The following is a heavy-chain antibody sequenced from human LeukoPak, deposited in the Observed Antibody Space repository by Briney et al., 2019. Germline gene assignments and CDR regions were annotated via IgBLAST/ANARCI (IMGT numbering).Heavy chain of an antibody. Sequence: SETLSLTCAVYGGSFSGYYWSWIRQPPGKGLEWIGEINHSGSTNYNPSLKSRVTISVDTSKNQFSLKLSSVTAADTAVYYCARGSADFDWLLYFDYWGQGTLVTVSS. V-gene: IGHV4-34*01. J-gene: IGHJ4*02. CDR2: INHSGST. CDR3: ARGSADFDWLLYFDY. D-gene: IGHD3-9*01. CDR1: GGSFSGYY.